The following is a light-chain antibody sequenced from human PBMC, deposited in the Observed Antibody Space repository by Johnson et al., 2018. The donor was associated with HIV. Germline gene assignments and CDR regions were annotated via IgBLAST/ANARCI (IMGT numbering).Light chain of an antibody. V-gene: IGLV1-51*02. CDR3: VTWHPGLRAGGV. CDR2: KND. CDR1: SSNIGNSY. J-gene: IGLJ1*01. Sequence: QSVLTQAPSVSAAPGQKVTISCSGSSSNIGNSYISWYQQLPGTAPKLLIYKNDQRPSGISDRFSGSKSATSATLRITGLQTGDEADYYCVTWHPGLRAGGVFGTGTKVTVL.